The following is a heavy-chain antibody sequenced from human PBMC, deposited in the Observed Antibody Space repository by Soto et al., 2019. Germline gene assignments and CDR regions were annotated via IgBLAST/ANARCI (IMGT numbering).Heavy chain of an antibody. Sequence: GGSLRLSCAASGFTFSSYWMSWVRQAPGKGLEWVANIKQDGSEKYYVDSVKGRFTISRDNAKNSLYLQMNSLRAEDTAVYYCARYEDDFWSGYHYYFDYWGQGTLVTVSS. V-gene: IGHV3-7*03. J-gene: IGHJ4*02. CDR3: ARYEDDFWSGYHYYFDY. D-gene: IGHD3-3*01. CDR1: GFTFSSYW. CDR2: IKQDGSEK.